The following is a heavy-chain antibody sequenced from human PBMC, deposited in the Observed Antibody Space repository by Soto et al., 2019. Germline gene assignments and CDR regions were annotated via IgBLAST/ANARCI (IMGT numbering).Heavy chain of an antibody. CDR3: ARGYSSSWPYYYYYGMDV. V-gene: IGHV4-61*01. D-gene: IGHD6-13*01. CDR1: GGSVSSGSYY. CDR2: IYYSGST. J-gene: IGHJ6*02. Sequence: SETLSLTCTVSGGSVSSGSYYWSWIRQPPGKGLEWIGYIYYSGSTNYNPSLKSRVTISVDTSKNQFSLKLSSVTAADTAVYYCARGYSSSWPYYYYYGMDVWGQGTTVTVSS.